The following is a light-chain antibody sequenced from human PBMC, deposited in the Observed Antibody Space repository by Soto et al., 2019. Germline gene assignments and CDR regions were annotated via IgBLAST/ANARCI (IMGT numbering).Light chain of an antibody. Sequence: QSALTEPASVSGSPGQSITISCAGTMRDVGAYNLVSWYQQHPGRAPQLIIYEVRNRPSGISFRFSGSKSGNTASLTISGLQAEDEADYYCSSYTSKSSLIFGGGTQLTVL. V-gene: IGLV2-14*01. CDR1: MRDVGAYNL. CDR2: EVR. CDR3: SSYTSKSSLI. J-gene: IGLJ2*01.